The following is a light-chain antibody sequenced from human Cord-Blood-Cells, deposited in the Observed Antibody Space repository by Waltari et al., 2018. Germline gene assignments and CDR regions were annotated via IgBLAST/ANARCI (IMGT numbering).Light chain of an antibody. Sequence: DIVMTQSPDSLAVSLGERATINCKSSQSVLYSSNNKNYIAWYQQKPGQPPKLLICWASTRESGVPDRFSGSGSGTDVTLTISSLQAEDVAVYYCQQYYSTPYTFGQGTKLEIK. CDR1: QSVLYSSNNKNY. V-gene: IGKV4-1*01. J-gene: IGKJ2*01. CDR2: WAS. CDR3: QQYYSTPYT.